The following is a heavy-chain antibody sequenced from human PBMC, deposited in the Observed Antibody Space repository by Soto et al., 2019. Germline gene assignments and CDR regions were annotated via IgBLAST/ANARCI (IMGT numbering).Heavy chain of an antibody. D-gene: IGHD3-22*01. CDR1: GFTFSSYS. V-gene: IGHV3-21*01. Sequence: PGGSLRLSCAASGFTFSSYSMNWVRQASGKGLEWVSSITGSTSYKYYADSVKGRFTISRDNAKNSLYLQMNSLRVEDTAVYYCTRDQYYDTSGYDYWGQGTLVTVSS. CDR2: ITGSTSYK. CDR3: TRDQYYDTSGYDY. J-gene: IGHJ4*02.